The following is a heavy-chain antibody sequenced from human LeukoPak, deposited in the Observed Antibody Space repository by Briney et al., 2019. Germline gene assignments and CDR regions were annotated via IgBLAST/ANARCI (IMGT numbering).Heavy chain of an antibody. CDR2: MRYDGSNK. V-gene: IGHV3-30*02. CDR3: ARGGRSTYFDWSPDY. D-gene: IGHD3-9*01. J-gene: IGHJ4*02. Sequence: GGSLRLSCAASGFTFSSYGMHWVRQAPGKGLEWVAFMRYDGSNKYYADSVKGRFTISRDNARNSLYLQMNSLRAEDTAVYYCARGGRSTYFDWSPDYWGQGTLVTVSS. CDR1: GFTFSSYG.